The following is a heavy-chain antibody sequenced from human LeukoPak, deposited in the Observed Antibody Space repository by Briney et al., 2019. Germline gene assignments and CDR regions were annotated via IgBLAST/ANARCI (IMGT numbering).Heavy chain of an antibody. V-gene: IGHV1-69*06. CDR1: GGNFNTYA. J-gene: IGHJ4*02. D-gene: IGHD6-13*01. CDR2: IIPIFGTG. Sequence: SVKVSCKASGGNFNTYAISWVRQAPGQGLEWMGGIIPIFGTGNYAQKFQGRVTITADKSTSTAYMELSSLRSEDTAVYYCARSSIIAAAGPYYFDYWGQGTLVTVSS. CDR3: ARSSIIAAAGPYYFDY.